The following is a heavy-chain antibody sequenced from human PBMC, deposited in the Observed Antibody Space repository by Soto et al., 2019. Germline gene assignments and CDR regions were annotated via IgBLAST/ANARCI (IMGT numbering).Heavy chain of an antibody. CDR2: IIPLFGTA. D-gene: IGHD6-19*01. J-gene: IGHJ6*02. CDR3: TRDSSAWYVPASYYYYGMDV. V-gene: IGHV1-69*01. CDR1: GGTFRSSA. Sequence: QVQLVQSGAEVKRPGSSVKVSCKPSGGTFRSSAITWVRQAPGQGLEWMGGIIPLFGTAQYAQKFRGRVTITADESTRTVYMEVSSLRSEDTAVYYCTRDSSAWYVPASYYYYGMDVWGQGTTVTVSS.